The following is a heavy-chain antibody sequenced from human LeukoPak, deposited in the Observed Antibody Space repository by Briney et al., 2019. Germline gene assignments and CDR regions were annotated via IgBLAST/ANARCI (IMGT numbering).Heavy chain of an antibody. Sequence: GGSLRLSCAASGLTFADYTMHWVRQAPGKGLEWVSLITWDGGSTYYADSVKGRFTISRDNSKNSLYLQMNSLRTEDTALYYCAKGKNTGSYLSHVDYWGQGTLVTVSS. D-gene: IGHD3-10*01. CDR1: GLTFADYT. V-gene: IGHV3-43*01. CDR3: AKGKNTGSYLSHVDY. CDR2: ITWDGGST. J-gene: IGHJ4*02.